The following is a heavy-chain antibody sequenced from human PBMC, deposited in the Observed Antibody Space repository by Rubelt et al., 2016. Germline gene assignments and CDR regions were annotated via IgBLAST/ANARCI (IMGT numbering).Heavy chain of an antibody. CDR3: AKDYYYYYYYMDV. CDR2: ISSSSSTI. V-gene: IGHV3-48*04. J-gene: IGHJ6*03. Sequence: GKGLEWVSYISSSSSTIYYADSVKGRFTISRDNAKNSLYLQMNSLRAEDTAVYYCAKDYYYYYYYMDVWGKGTTVTVSS.